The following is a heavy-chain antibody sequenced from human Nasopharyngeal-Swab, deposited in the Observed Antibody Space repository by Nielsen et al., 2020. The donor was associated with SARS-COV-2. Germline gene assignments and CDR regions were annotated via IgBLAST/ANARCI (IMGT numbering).Heavy chain of an antibody. CDR1: GGSFSGSY. D-gene: IGHD3-10*01. CDR2: INHSGST. CDR3: ARGRKKWFGELSYFDY. J-gene: IGHJ4*02. Sequence: SETLSLTCAVYGGSFSGSYWSWIRQPPGKGLEWIGEINHSGSTNYNPSLKSRVTISVDTSKNQFSLKLSSVTAAATAVYYCARGRKKWFGELSYFDYWGQGTLVTVSS. V-gene: IGHV4-34*01.